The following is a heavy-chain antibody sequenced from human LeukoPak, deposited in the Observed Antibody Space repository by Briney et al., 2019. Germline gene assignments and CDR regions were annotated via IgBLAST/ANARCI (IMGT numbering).Heavy chain of an antibody. D-gene: IGHD2-15*01. J-gene: IGHJ6*04. CDR3: ATVSLLREYYYGMDV. V-gene: IGHV1-24*01. CDR2: FDPEDGET. CDR1: GYTLTELS. Sequence: SSVKVSCKVSGYTLTELSMHWVRQAPGKGREWMGGFDPEDGETIYAQKFQGRVTMTEDTSTDTAYLELSSLRSEDTAVYYSATVSLLREYYYGMDVWGKGTTVTVSS.